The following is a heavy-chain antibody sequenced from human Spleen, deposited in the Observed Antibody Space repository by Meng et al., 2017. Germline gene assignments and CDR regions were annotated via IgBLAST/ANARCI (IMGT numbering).Heavy chain of an antibody. CDR2: ISPSNGNT. J-gene: IGHJ5*02. CDR1: GYTFTTHG. D-gene: IGHD2-21*01. V-gene: IGHV1-18*01. Sequence: ASVKVSCKASGYTFTTHGISWVRQAPGQGLEWMGWISPSNGNTNYAQIVQGRVTMTTDTSTNTAYMELRSLRSDDTAVYYCARDHYSFPAWLGLWGQGTLVTVSS. CDR3: ARDHYSFPAWLGL.